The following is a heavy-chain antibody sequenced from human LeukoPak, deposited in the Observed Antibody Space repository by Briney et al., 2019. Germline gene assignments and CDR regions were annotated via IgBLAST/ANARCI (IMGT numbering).Heavy chain of an antibody. Sequence: ASVKVSCKASGYTFTGYYIHWVRQAPGQGLEWMGIINPSGGSTSYAQKFQGRVTMTRDTSTSTVYMELSSLRSEDTAVYYCARFRGSGSYYDYWGQGTLVTVSS. V-gene: IGHV1-46*01. J-gene: IGHJ4*02. D-gene: IGHD3-10*01. CDR1: GYTFTGYY. CDR2: INPSGGST. CDR3: ARFRGSGSYYDY.